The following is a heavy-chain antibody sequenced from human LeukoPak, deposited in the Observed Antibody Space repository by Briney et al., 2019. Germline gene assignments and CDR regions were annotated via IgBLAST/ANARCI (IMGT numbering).Heavy chain of an antibody. D-gene: IGHD3-10*01. CDR2: INHSGST. CDR1: GGSFSGYY. J-gene: IGHJ5*02. Sequence: SETLSLTCAVYGGSFSGYYWSWIRQPPGKGLEWIGEINHSGSTNYNPSLKSRVTISVDTSKNQFSLKLSSVTAADTAVYYCARGLRSRITMVRGVIGGSNWLDPWGQGTLVTVSS. V-gene: IGHV4-34*01. CDR3: ARGLRSRITMVRGVIGGSNWLDP.